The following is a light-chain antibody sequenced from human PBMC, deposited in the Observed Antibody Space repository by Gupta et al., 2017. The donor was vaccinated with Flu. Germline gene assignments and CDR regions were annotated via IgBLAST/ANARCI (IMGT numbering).Light chain of an antibody. V-gene: IGLV3-1*01. Sequence: SYELTQPPSVSVSAGQTASISCSGDELGDKYTFWYQQKAGQSPVVVSYQDSKRPSGIPERFSGSNSGNTATLSISGTQAMDETYYYCQAWDSTTVVFGGGTKVTVL. CDR2: QDS. CDR3: QAWDSTTVV. J-gene: IGLJ2*01. CDR1: ELGDKY.